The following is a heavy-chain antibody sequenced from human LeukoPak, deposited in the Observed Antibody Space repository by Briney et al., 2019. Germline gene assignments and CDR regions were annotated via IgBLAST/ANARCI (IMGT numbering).Heavy chain of an antibody. CDR2: IYSDNT. Sequence: GGSLRLSCTVSGFTVSSNSMSWVRQAPGPGLKWGSFIYSDNTHYSDSAKGRFTISRDNSKNPLYMQMTSLRAEDPAVNYCATDPYSGGYGDYYYYYMDLWGQGTTVTISS. D-gene: IGHD1-26*01. CDR3: ATDPYSGGYGDYYYYYMDL. CDR1: GFTVSSNS. V-gene: IGHV3-53*01. J-gene: IGHJ6*03.